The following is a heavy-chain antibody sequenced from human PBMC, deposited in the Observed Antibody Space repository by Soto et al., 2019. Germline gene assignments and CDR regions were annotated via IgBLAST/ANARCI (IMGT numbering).Heavy chain of an antibody. V-gene: IGHV1-3*01. CDR3: AGGGYAILLYYPSSYYYGMDV. CDR2: INAGNGNT. J-gene: IGHJ6*02. D-gene: IGHD3-10*01. CDR1: GYTFTSYA. Sequence: ASVKVSCKASGYTFTSYAMHWVRQAPGQRLEWMGWINAGNGNTKYSQKFQGRVTITRDTSASTAYMELSSLRSDDTAVYYCAGGGYAILLYYPSSYYYGMDVWGQGTTVTVSS.